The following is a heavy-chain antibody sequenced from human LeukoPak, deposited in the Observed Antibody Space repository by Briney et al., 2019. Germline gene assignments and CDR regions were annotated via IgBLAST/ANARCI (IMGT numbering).Heavy chain of an antibody. CDR3: ASLDWSGYYTRVDY. D-gene: IGHD3-3*01. CDR1: GGSTSSSSYY. Sequence: PSETLSLTCTVSGGSTSSSSYYWSWVRQPPGKGLEWIGSIYYTGSTYYNPSLKSRVTISLDTSKNQFSLKLISVTAADTAVYYCASLDWSGYYTRVDYWGQGTLVTVSS. V-gene: IGHV4-39*01. CDR2: IYYTGST. J-gene: IGHJ4*02.